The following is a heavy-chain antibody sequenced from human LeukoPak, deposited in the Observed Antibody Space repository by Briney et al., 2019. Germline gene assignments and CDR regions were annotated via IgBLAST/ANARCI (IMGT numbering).Heavy chain of an antibody. CDR2: IYYSGST. CDR3: ARQPPGIAAAGNDFDY. J-gene: IGHJ4*02. CDR1: GGSISSSSYY. V-gene: IGHV4-39*01. D-gene: IGHD6-13*01. Sequence: PSETLSLTCTVSGGSISSSSYYWGWIRQPPGKGREWIGSIYYSGSTYYNPSLKSRVTISVDTSKNQFSLKLSSVTAADTAVYYCARQPPGIAAAGNDFDYWGQGTLVTVSS.